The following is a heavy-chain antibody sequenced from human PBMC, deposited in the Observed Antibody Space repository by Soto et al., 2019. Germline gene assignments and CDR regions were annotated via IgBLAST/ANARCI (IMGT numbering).Heavy chain of an antibody. Sequence: QVQVVQSGAEVKKPGSSVKVSCKVSGGIFTNNAISWARQAPGQGLEWLGGVIPLFDTAYYAQIFRGRLRMSADGATTTAYMELRGLTSAATAAYFCATGGHNDGYNFYHGMDVWGQGTTVTVS. D-gene: IGHD3-16*01. CDR3: ATGGHNDGYNFYHGMDV. CDR2: VIPLFDTA. CDR1: GGIFTNNA. V-gene: IGHV1-69*01. J-gene: IGHJ6*02.